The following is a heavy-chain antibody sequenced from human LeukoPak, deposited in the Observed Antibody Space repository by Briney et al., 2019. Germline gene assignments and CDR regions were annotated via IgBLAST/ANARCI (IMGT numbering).Heavy chain of an antibody. J-gene: IGHJ4*02. CDR2: IHPDGSST. Sequence: GGSLRLSCAASGFTFSTYWMQWARQAPGKGLVWVARIHPDGSSTTYADSVRGRFTISRDNAKNSLYLQMNSLRAEDTALYYCAKDIFTMVRGVVDYWGQGTLVTVSS. V-gene: IGHV3-74*01. CDR3: AKDIFTMVRGVVDY. CDR1: GFTFSTYW. D-gene: IGHD3-10*01.